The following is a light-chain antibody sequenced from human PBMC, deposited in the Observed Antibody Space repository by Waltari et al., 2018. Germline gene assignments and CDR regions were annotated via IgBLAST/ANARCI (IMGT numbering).Light chain of an antibody. Sequence: QSALTQPPSASGSPGQSVTISCAGPRNDVGGYNFVSWYQQHPGKAPKLMIFEVNQRPSEVPDRFSGSKSGNTASLTVSGLQAEDEADYYCCSYAGSNYFYVFGTGTKVTVL. J-gene: IGLJ1*01. CDR3: CSYAGSNYFYV. V-gene: IGLV2-8*01. CDR1: RNDVGGYNF. CDR2: EVN.